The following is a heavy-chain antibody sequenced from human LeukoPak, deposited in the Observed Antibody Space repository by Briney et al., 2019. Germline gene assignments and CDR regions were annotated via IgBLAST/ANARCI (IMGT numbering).Heavy chain of an antibody. J-gene: IGHJ4*02. Sequence: GGSLRLSCVASGFTFSSYAINWVRQVPGKGLEWVSGISWNSGRVAYMDSVKGRFTVSRDNAKNSLFLQMNSLRDEDTAFYYCAKALGRIVGATRDSFDYWGQGSMVTVSS. CDR3: AKALGRIVGATRDSFDY. CDR1: GFTFSSYA. CDR2: ISWNSGRV. D-gene: IGHD1-26*01. V-gene: IGHV3-9*01.